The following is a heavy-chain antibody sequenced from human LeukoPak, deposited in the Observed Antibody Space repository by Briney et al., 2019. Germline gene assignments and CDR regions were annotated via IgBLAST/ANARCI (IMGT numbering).Heavy chain of an antibody. CDR3: ARGKLLWFGELLGWFDP. D-gene: IGHD3-10*01. V-gene: IGHV4-59*01. CDR2: IYYSGST. J-gene: IGHJ5*02. Sequence: SETLSLTCTVSGGSISSYYWSWIRQPPGKGLEWIGYIYYSGSTNYNPSLKSRVTISVDTSKNQFSLKPSSVTAADTAVYYCARGKLLWFGELLGWFDPWGQGTLVTVSS. CDR1: GGSISSYY.